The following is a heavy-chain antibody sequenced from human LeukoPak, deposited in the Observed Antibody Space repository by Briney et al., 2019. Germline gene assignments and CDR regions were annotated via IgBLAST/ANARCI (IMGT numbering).Heavy chain of an antibody. Sequence: PGGSLRLSCAASGLTFSSYAMSWVRQAPGKGLDWVSAISTSGGSTYYADSVKGRFTVSRDNSRNTLYLQMNSLRAEDTAVYYCAKGPWPRTDAFDIWGQGTMVTVSS. CDR1: GLTFSSYA. CDR3: AKGPWPRTDAFDI. CDR2: ISTSGGST. V-gene: IGHV3-23*01. J-gene: IGHJ3*02.